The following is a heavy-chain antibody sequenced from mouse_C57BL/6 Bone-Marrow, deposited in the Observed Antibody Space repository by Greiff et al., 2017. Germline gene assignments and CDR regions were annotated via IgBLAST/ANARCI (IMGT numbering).Heavy chain of an antibody. CDR2: LFPGSGST. CDR3: AREGYYCSSYRY. V-gene: IGHV1-75*01. Sequence: QVQLQQSGPELVKPGASVKISRKASGYTFTDYYINWVKQRPGQGLEWIGWLFPGSGSTYYNEKFKGKAKLTVEKSSRPAYMWLSILTSEDSAVYVWAREGYYCSSYRYWGQGTTLTVSS. D-gene: IGHD1-1*01. CDR1: GYTFTDYY. J-gene: IGHJ2*01.